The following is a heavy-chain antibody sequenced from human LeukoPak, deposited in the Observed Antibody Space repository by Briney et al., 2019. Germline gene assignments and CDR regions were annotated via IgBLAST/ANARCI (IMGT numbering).Heavy chain of an antibody. J-gene: IGHJ4*02. D-gene: IGHD3-22*01. CDR1: GGSISSSNW. V-gene: IGHV4-4*02. CDR2: IYHSGST. Sequence: SGTLSLTCAVSGGSISSSNWWSWVRQPPGKGLEWIGEIYHSGSTNYNPSLKSRVTISVDKSKNQFYLKLSSVTAADTAVYYCARGHKGSGYSSYYFDYWGQGTLVTVSS. CDR3: ARGHKGSGYSSYYFDY.